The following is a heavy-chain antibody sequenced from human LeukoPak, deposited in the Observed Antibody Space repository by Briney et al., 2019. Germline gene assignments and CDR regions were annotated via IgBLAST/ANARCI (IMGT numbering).Heavy chain of an antibody. CDR3: AHGGYAVDY. D-gene: IGHD5-12*01. V-gene: IGHV2-5*01. CDR1: GFSLSTSGVG. CDR2: IYWNDDK. J-gene: IGHJ4*02. Sequence: ESGPTLVNPTQTLTLTCTFSGFSLSTSGVGVGWIRQPPGKALEWLALIYWNDDKRYSPSLKSRLTITKDTSKNQVVLTMTNIDPVHTATYYCAHGGYAVDYWGQGTLVTVSS.